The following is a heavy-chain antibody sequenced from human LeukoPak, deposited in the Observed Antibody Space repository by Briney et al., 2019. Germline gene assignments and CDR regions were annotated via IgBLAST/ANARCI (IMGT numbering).Heavy chain of an antibody. CDR2: INPTGGIT. CDR1: GYTFTSYY. D-gene: IGHD3-10*01. CDR3: ARGPIAIYYFDY. Sequence: ASVEVSCKASGYTFTSYYMHWVRQAPGQGLEWMGIINPTGGITDYAQKFQGRVTMTSDTSTSTVYMEVSSLRSEDTAVYYCARGPIAIYYFDYWGQGTLVTVSS. V-gene: IGHV1-46*01. J-gene: IGHJ4*02.